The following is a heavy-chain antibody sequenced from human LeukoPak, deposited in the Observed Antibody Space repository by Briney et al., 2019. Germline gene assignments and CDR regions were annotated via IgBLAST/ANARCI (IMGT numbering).Heavy chain of an antibody. J-gene: IGHJ5*02. V-gene: IGHV4-59*01. CDR2: IYYSGST. Sequence: PSETLSLTCTVSGGSISSYYWSWIRQPPGKGLEWIGCIYYSGSTNYNPSLKSRVTISVDTSKNQFSLKLSSVTAADTAVYYCAGYLGVAGLAQNGPFDPWGQGTLVTVSS. CDR1: GGSISSYY. CDR3: AGYLGVAGLAQNGPFDP. D-gene: IGHD6-19*01.